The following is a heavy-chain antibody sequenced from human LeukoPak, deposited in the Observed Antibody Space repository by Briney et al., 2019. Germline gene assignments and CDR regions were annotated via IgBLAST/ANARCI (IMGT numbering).Heavy chain of an antibody. CDR3: ARVRSDSSGFDY. CDR1: GGSISSSSYY. V-gene: IGHV4-39*07. D-gene: IGHD3-22*01. CDR2: IYYSGST. Sequence: SETLSLTCTVSGGSISSSSYYWGWIRQPPGKGLEWIGSIYYSGSTYYNPSLKSRVTISVDTSKNQFSLKLSSVTAADTAVYYCARVRSDSSGFDYWGQGTLVTVSS. J-gene: IGHJ4*02.